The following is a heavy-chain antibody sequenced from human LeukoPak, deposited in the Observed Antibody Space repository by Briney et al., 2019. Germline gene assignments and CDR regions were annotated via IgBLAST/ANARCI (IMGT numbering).Heavy chain of an antibody. J-gene: IGHJ4*02. V-gene: IGHV3-11*01. CDR3: ARGSRFGELHTFDY. D-gene: IGHD3-10*01. Sequence: GGSLRLSCAASGFTFSDYYMSWVRQAPGKGLEWVSYISSSGSTIYYADSVKGRFTISRDNAKNSLYLQMNSLRAEDTAVYYCARGSRFGELHTFDYWGQGTLVTVSS. CDR2: ISSSGSTI. CDR1: GFTFSDYY.